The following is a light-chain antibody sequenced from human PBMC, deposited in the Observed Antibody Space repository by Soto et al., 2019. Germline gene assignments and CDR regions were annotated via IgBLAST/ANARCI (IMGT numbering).Light chain of an antibody. V-gene: IGKV1-5*01. CDR2: AAS. CDR1: QSMSNW. J-gene: IGKJ4*01. CDR3: QQLRSYPST. Sequence: DIQMTQSHSTLSASVVDRFTITCLASQSMSNWLAWYQPKPGKAPKVLIYAASTLQSGVPSRFSGSGFGTDFTLTISSLQAEDFASYYCQQLRSYPSTFGGGTTVDIK.